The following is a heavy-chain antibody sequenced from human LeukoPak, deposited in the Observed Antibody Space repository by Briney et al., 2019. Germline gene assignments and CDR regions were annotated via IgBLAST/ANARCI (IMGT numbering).Heavy chain of an antibody. Sequence: GGSLRLSCAASGFTFSSYSMNWVRQAPGKGLEWVSYISSSSSTIYYADSVKGRFTISRDNSKNTLYLQMNSLRAEDTAVYYCAKVPSAGHYGYPHFDYWGQGTLVTVSS. J-gene: IGHJ4*02. CDR3: AKVPSAGHYGYPHFDY. CDR1: GFTFSSYS. D-gene: IGHD3-10*01. V-gene: IGHV3-48*01. CDR2: ISSSSSTI.